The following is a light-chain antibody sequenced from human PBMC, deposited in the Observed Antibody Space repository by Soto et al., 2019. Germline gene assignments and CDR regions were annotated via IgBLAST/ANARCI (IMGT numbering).Light chain of an antibody. J-gene: IGLJ3*02. V-gene: IGLV2-14*01. Sequence: QSVLTRPASVSGSPGQSITISCTGTSSDVGGYNYVSWYQQHPGKAPKLMIYEVSNRPSGVSNRFSGSKSGNTASLTISGLQAEDEADYYCNSYTSSSTWVFGGGTKLTVL. CDR2: EVS. CDR1: SSDVGGYNY. CDR3: NSYTSSSTWV.